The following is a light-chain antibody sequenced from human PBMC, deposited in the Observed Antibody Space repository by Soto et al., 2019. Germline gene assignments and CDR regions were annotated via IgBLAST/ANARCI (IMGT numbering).Light chain of an antibody. Sequence: DIQMTQSPSFMSASVGDRVTVTCRASQHINRWLAWYQQKPGEAPKLLIYTTSTLASGVPSRFSGSGSGPDFTLTISSLQPEDFATYYCQQANAFPITFGQGTRLAIK. CDR1: QHINRW. J-gene: IGKJ5*01. CDR2: TTS. CDR3: QQANAFPIT. V-gene: IGKV1-12*01.